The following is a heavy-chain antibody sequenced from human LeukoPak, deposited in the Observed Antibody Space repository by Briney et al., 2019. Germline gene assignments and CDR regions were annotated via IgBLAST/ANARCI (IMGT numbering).Heavy chain of an antibody. Sequence: GGSLRLSXAASGFTFSSYSMNWVRQAPGKGLEWVSSISSSSSYIYYADSVKGRFTIFRDNAKNSLYLQMNSLRAEDTAVYYCARDGGGNSFDYWGQGTLVTVSS. D-gene: IGHD4-23*01. V-gene: IGHV3-21*01. J-gene: IGHJ4*02. CDR2: ISSSSSYI. CDR1: GFTFSSYS. CDR3: ARDGGGNSFDY.